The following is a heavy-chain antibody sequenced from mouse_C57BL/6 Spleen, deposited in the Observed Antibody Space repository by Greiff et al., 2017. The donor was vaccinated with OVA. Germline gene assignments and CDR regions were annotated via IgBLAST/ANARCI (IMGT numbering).Heavy chain of an antibody. J-gene: IGHJ1*03. CDR1: GYTFTSYW. CDR2: IDPSGGYT. V-gene: IGHV1-69*01. CDR3: ARGPYFDGSGYFDV. D-gene: IGHD1-1*01. Sequence: QVQLQQPGAELVMPGASVKLSCKASGYTFTSYWMHWVKQRPGQGLEWIGEIDPSGGYTNYTQKFKGKSTLTVDKSSSTAYMQLSSLTSEDSAVYYCARGPYFDGSGYFDVWGTGTTVTVSS.